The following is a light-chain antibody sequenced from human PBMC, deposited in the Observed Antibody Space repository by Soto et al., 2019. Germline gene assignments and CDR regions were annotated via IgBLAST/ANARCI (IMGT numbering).Light chain of an antibody. CDR3: QQYSNSLLT. J-gene: IGKJ1*01. Sequence: EIVLTQSPGTLSLSPGERATLSCRASQSVTSNYLAWYQQKPGQTPRLLIYGASSRATGIPDRFSGSGSGTDFTLTITRLEPEDFAVYYCQQYSNSLLTFGQGTKVEIK. CDR2: GAS. CDR1: QSVTSNY. V-gene: IGKV3-20*01.